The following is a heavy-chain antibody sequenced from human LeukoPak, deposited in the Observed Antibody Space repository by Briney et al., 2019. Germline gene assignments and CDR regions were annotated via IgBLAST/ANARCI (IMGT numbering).Heavy chain of an antibody. CDR1: GFTFDDYT. D-gene: IGHD1-26*01. Sequence: GGSLRLSCAASGFTFDDYTMHWVRQAPGKGLEWVSLISWDGDSTYYAASMKGRFTISRDNSKNSLYLQMNSLRAEDTAVYYCAKGLRKLIVGSTEYYFDYWGQGTLVTVSS. CDR2: ISWDGDST. CDR3: AKGLRKLIVGSTEYYFDY. V-gene: IGHV3-43*01. J-gene: IGHJ4*02.